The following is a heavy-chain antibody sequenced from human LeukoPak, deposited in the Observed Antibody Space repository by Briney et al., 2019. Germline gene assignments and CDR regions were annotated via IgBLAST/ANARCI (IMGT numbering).Heavy chain of an antibody. CDR2: ISSSSSYI. V-gene: IGHV3-21*01. CDR3: ASGSHYDILTGYYKEDY. Sequence: GGSLRLSCAASGFTFSSYSMNWVRQAPGKGLEWVSSISSSSSYIYYADSVKGRFTISRDNAKNSLYLQMNSLRAEDTAVYYCASGSHYDILTGYYKEDYWDQGTLVTVSS. D-gene: IGHD3-9*01. J-gene: IGHJ4*02. CDR1: GFTFSSYS.